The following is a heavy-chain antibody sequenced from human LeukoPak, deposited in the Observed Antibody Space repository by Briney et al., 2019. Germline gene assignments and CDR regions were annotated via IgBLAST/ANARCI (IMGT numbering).Heavy chain of an antibody. J-gene: IGHJ4*02. Sequence: ASVKVSCTASGGTFSSYAISWVRQAPGQGLEWMGRIIPILGIANYAQKFQGRVTITADKSTSTAYMELSSLRSEDTAVYYCASGLEVGATDYDYWGQGTLVTVSS. CDR2: IIPILGIA. CDR3: ASGLEVGATDYDY. CDR1: GGTFSSYA. D-gene: IGHD1-26*01. V-gene: IGHV1-69*04.